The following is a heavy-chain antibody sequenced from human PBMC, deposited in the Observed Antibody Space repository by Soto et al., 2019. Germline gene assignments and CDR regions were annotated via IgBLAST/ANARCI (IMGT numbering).Heavy chain of an antibody. Sequence: PSQTLSLTCAISWDSVSSNSAAWNWIRQSPSRGLEWLGRTYYRSKWYNDYAVSVKSRITINPDTSKNQFSLQLNSVTPEDTAVYYCARVGRGVYQPHSTFEIWGQGTMVTV. CDR2: TYYRSKWYN. J-gene: IGHJ3*02. V-gene: IGHV6-1*01. D-gene: IGHD6-13*01. CDR1: WDSVSSNSAA. CDR3: ARVGRGVYQPHSTFEI.